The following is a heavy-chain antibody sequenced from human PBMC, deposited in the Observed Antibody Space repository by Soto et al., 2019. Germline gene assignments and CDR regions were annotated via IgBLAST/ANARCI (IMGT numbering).Heavy chain of an antibody. V-gene: IGHV3-23*01. Sequence: GGSLRLSCAASGFTFSSYAMSWVRQAPGKGLEWVSAISGSGGSTYYADSVKGRFTISRDNSKNTLYLQMNSLRAEDTAVYYCALTTGVGSSGWYYFDYWGQGTLVTVSS. J-gene: IGHJ4*02. CDR1: GFTFSSYA. D-gene: IGHD6-19*01. CDR2: ISGSGGST. CDR3: ALTTGVGSSGWYYFDY.